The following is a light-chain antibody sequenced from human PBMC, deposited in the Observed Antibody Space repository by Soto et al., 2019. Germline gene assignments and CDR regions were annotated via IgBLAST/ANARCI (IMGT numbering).Light chain of an antibody. V-gene: IGKV1-33*01. Sequence: DIQMTQSPSSLSASVGDRATITCQASQAISNHLNCYQQKPGKAPNLLTYDESNLETGVPSRFSGSGSGTEFTFTISSVLPDDIGPFYCQQYDDLPYTFGQGTNLEIK. CDR1: QAISNH. CDR2: DES. CDR3: QQYDDLPYT. J-gene: IGKJ2*01.